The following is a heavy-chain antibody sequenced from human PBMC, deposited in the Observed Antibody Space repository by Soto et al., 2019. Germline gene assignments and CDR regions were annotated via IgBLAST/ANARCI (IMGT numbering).Heavy chain of an antibody. J-gene: IGHJ6*02. Sequence: PSETLSLTCTVSGGSISSYYWSWIRQPPGKGLEWIGYIYYSVSTNYNPSLKSRVTISVDTSKNQFSLKLSSVTAADTAVYYCARISYDYVWGRYRLDSYYYYGMDVWGQGTRVTVSS. D-gene: IGHD3-16*02. CDR1: GGSISSYY. CDR2: IYYSVST. CDR3: ARISYDYVWGRYRLDSYYYYGMDV. V-gene: IGHV4-59*01.